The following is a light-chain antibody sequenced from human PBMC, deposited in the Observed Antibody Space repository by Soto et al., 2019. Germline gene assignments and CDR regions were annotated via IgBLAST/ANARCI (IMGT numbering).Light chain of an antibody. Sequence: QAVVIQEPSLTVSPGGTVTLTCASNTGPVTSGHYPNWLQQKSGQAPRTLFHETTNRESRAPARFSGSLLGGKAALTLSGAQPEDEADYYCVLADSDGWVFGGGTKLTVL. V-gene: IGLV7-46*01. CDR3: VLADSDGWV. J-gene: IGLJ2*01. CDR2: ETT. CDR1: TGPVTSGHY.